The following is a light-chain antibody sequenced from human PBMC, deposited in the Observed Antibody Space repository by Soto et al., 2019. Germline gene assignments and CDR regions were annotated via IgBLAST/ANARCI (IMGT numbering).Light chain of an antibody. J-gene: IGKJ5*01. V-gene: IGKV3-20*01. Sequence: EIVLTQSPGTLSLSPGERATLSCRASQTVTSSYLAWYQQKPGQAPRLLIYGASSRATGIPDRFSGSGSGTDFTLTISRLEPDDFAVYCCQQYGTSPITFGQGTRLEIK. CDR2: GAS. CDR3: QQYGTSPIT. CDR1: QTVTSSY.